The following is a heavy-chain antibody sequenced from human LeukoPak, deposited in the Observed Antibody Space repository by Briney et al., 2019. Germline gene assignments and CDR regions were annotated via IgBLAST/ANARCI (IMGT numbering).Heavy chain of an antibody. CDR1: GFTFSDYG. CDR3: ARDRGSPYYYDSSGHFYFDY. J-gene: IGHJ4*02. V-gene: IGHV3-30*03. CDR2: ISYDGSNT. Sequence: PGGSLRLSCAASGFTFSDYGMHWVRQAPGKGLEYVAVISYDGSNTYYADSVRGRFTISRDTPKNTLSLQMNSLRAEDTAVYYCARDRGSPYYYDSSGHFYFDYWGQGTLVTVSS. D-gene: IGHD3-22*01.